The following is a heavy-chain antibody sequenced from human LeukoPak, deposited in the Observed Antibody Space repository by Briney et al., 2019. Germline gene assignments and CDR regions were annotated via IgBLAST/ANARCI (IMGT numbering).Heavy chain of an antibody. CDR2: IYYSGST. J-gene: IGHJ3*02. D-gene: IGHD3-3*01. CDR3: ARYYDFWSGYPADDAFDI. Sequence: SETLSLTCTVSGGSISSYYWSWIRQPPGKGLEWIGYIYYSGSTNYNPSLKSRVTISVDTSKNQFSLKLSSVTAADTAVYYCARYYDFWSGYPADDAFDIWGQGTMVTISS. CDR1: GGSISSYY. V-gene: IGHV4-59*01.